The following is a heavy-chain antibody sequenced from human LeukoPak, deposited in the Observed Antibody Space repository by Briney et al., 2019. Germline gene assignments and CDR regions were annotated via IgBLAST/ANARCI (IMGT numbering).Heavy chain of an antibody. Sequence: GSLRLSCAASGFTFSSYAMSWVRQAPGKGLEWIGSIYYSGSTYYNPSLKSRVTISVDTSKNQFSLKLSSVTAADTAVYYCARGPGGDYVGIFDYYYGMDVWGQGTTVTVSS. CDR2: IYYSGST. CDR3: ARGPGGDYVGIFDYYYGMDV. V-gene: IGHV4-39*07. D-gene: IGHD4-23*01. CDR1: GFTFSSYA. J-gene: IGHJ6*02.